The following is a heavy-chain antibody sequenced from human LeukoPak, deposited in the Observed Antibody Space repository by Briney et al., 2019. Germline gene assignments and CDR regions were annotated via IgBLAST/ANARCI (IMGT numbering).Heavy chain of an antibody. Sequence: GGSLRLSCAASGFTFSSYWMSWVRQAPGKGLEWVANIKEDGSEKYYVDSVKGRFTISRDNAKNSLYLQMNSLRAEDTAVYYCARNPANSGYDYLDYWGQGTLVTVSS. CDR2: IKEDGSEK. V-gene: IGHV3-7*01. D-gene: IGHD5-12*01. CDR3: ARNPANSGYDYLDY. CDR1: GFTFSSYW. J-gene: IGHJ4*02.